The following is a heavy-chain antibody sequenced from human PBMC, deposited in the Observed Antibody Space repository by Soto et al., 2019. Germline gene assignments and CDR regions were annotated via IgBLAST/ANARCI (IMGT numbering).Heavy chain of an antibody. Sequence: ASVKVSCKASGYTFTSYGISWVRQAPGQGHEWMGWISAYNGNTNYAQKLQGRVTMTTDTSTSTAYMELRSLRSDDTAVYYCARDPQYCTNGVCYRGWFDPWGQGXLVTVYS. V-gene: IGHV1-18*01. J-gene: IGHJ5*02. CDR2: ISAYNGNT. D-gene: IGHD2-8*01. CDR3: ARDPQYCTNGVCYRGWFDP. CDR1: GYTFTSYG.